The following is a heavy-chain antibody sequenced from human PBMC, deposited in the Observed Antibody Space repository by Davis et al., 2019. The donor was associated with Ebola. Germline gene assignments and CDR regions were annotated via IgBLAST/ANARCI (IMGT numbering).Heavy chain of an antibody. CDR2: IIPILGIA. V-gene: IGHV1-69*02. Sequence: SVKVSCKASGGTFSSYTISWVRQAPGQGLEWMGRIIPILGIANYAQKFQGRVTITADKSTSTAYMELSSLRSDDTAVYYCARGRPWLWVATPVRFDSWGLGTLVVVSS. CDR1: GGTFSSYT. CDR3: ARGRPWLWVATPVRFDS. J-gene: IGHJ4*02. D-gene: IGHD5-12*01.